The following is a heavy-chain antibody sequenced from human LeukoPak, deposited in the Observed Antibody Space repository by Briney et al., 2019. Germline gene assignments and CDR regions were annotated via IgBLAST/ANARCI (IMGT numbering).Heavy chain of an antibody. V-gene: IGHV1-18*01. Sequence: ASVKVSCKASGGTFSSYAISWVRQAPGQGLEWMGWISAYNGNTNYAQKLQGRVTMTTDTSTSTAYMELRSLRSDDTAVYYCARDQAAADERFDYWGQGTLVTVSS. CDR2: ISAYNGNT. CDR1: GGTFSSYA. CDR3: ARDQAAADERFDY. D-gene: IGHD6-13*01. J-gene: IGHJ4*02.